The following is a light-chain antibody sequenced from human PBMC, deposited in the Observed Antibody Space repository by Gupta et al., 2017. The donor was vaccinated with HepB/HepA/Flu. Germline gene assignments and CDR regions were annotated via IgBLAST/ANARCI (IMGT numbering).Light chain of an antibody. Sequence: SSLPQPASVSGSPGQSITISCTGTSSDVGGYNYVSWYQQHPGKAPKLRIYDVSDRPSGVSNRFSGSKSGNTASLTISGLQAEDEADYYCSSYTSSSTQVFGGGTKLTVL. CDR2: DVS. CDR1: SSDVGGYNY. CDR3: SSYTSSSTQV. V-gene: IGLV2-14*01. J-gene: IGLJ2*01.